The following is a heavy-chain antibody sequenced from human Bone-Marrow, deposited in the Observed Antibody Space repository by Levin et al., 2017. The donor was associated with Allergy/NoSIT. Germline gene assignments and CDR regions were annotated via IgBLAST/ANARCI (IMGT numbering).Heavy chain of an antibody. Sequence: GESLKISCKASGYTFTTYWIGWVRQMPGKGLEWMGIIYPADSDTRYSPSFQGQVTISTYKSINTAYLQWSSLKASDTAMYYCVRALPTGEKGGGAGNAFENWGQGTKVTVSS. CDR1: GYTFTTYW. V-gene: IGHV5-51*01. D-gene: IGHD7-27*01. CDR3: VRALPTGEKGGGAGNAFEN. J-gene: IGHJ3*02. CDR2: IYPADSDT.